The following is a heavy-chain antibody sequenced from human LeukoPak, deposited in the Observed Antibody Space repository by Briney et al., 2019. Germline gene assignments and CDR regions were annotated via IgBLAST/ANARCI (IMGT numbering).Heavy chain of an antibody. CDR2: ISGSGGST. J-gene: IGHJ4*02. Sequence: GGSLILSCAASGFTFSSYVMSWVRQAPGKGLEWVSAISGSGGSTYYADSVKGRFTISRDNSKNTLYLQMNSLRAEDTAVYYCAKDLTGPVWFGSSVDYWGQGTLVSVSS. V-gene: IGHV3-23*01. CDR3: AKDLTGPVWFGSSVDY. D-gene: IGHD3-10*01. CDR1: GFTFSSYV.